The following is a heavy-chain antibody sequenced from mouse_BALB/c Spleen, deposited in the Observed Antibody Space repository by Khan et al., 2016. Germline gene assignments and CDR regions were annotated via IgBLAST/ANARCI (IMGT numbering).Heavy chain of an antibody. CDR1: GYSFTGYF. J-gene: IGHJ4*01. CDR3: AREGGYYVYGSMDY. V-gene: IGHV1-20*02. Sequence: VQLKESGPELVKPGASVKVSCKASGYSFTGYFMNWVMQSHGKSLEWIGRIIPSNGDTLYNQKFKGKATLTVEKSSTTAHMELRSLASEDSAVYYCAREGGYYVYGSMDYWGQGTSVTVSS. CDR2: IIPSNGDT. D-gene: IGHD1-2*01.